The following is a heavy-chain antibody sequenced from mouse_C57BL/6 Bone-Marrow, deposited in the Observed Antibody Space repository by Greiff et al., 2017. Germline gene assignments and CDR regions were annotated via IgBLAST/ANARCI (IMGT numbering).Heavy chain of an antibody. D-gene: IGHD1-1*01. Sequence: EVQRVESGGGLVQPGGSLKLSCAASGFTFRDYYMYWVRQTPEKRLEWVAYISNGGGSTYYPDTVKGRFTISRDNAKNTLYLQMSRLKSEDTAMYYCARQNIYYGSSYWYFDVWGTGTTVTVSS. CDR1: GFTFRDYY. J-gene: IGHJ1*03. V-gene: IGHV5-12*01. CDR3: ARQNIYYGSSYWYFDV. CDR2: ISNGGGST.